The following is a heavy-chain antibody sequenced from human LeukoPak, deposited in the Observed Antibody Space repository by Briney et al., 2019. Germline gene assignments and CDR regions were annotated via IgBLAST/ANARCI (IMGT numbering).Heavy chain of an antibody. J-gene: IGHJ5*02. CDR2: INTDGSST. CDR3: ARQDGGGLDP. D-gene: IGHD1-26*01. V-gene: IGHV3-74*01. Sequence: SGGSLRLSCAASGFTFSTYWMHWVRQAPGRGLVWVSRINTDGSSTTYADSVKGRFTISRDNAKNTLFLQINSLRVEDTAVYYCARQDGGGLDPWGQGTLVTVSS. CDR1: GFTFSTYW.